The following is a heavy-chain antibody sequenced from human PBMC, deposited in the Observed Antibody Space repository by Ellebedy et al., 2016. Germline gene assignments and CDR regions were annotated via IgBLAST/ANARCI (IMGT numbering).Heavy chain of an antibody. D-gene: IGHD4-17*01. CDR2: IDPSDSYT. CDR1: GYSFTSYW. CDR3: ARQGYYGDYVSYYYYGMDV. Sequence: GESLKISCKGSGYSFTSYWISWVRQMPGKGLEWMGRIDPSDSYTNYSPSFQGHVTISADKSISTAYLQWSSLKASDTAMYYCARQGYYGDYVSYYYYGMDVWGQGTTVTVSS. V-gene: IGHV5-10-1*01. J-gene: IGHJ6*02.